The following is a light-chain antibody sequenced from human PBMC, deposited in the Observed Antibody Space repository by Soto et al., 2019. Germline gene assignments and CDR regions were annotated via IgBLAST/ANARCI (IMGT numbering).Light chain of an antibody. Sequence: EIVLTQSPGTLSLSPGERATLSCRASQSVSSSYLAWYQQKPGQAPRLLIYGASSRATGIPDRFSGSGSGTDFTLTISRLEPEDFAVYYCQQYGRSTGWTLGQGTKVDIK. CDR2: GAS. V-gene: IGKV3-20*01. J-gene: IGKJ1*01. CDR3: QQYGRSTGWT. CDR1: QSVSSSY.